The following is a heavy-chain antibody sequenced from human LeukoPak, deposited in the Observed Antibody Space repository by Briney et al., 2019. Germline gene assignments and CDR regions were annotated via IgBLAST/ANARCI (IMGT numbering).Heavy chain of an antibody. CDR2: ISAYNGNT. CDR1: GYTFTSYG. J-gene: IGHJ5*02. D-gene: IGHD7-27*01. V-gene: IGHV1-18*01. CDR3: ARARPNWGSSSNWFDP. Sequence: ASVKVSCKASGYTFTSYGISWVRQAPGQGLEWMGWISAYNGNTNYAQKLQGRVTMTTDTSTSTAYMELRSLRSDDTAVYYCARARPNWGSSSNWFDPWGQGTLVPVSS.